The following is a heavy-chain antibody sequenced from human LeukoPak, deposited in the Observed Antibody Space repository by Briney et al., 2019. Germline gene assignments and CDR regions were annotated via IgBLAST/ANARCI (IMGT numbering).Heavy chain of an antibody. CDR1: GFTLSSYW. V-gene: IGHV3-74*01. J-gene: IGHJ4*02. D-gene: IGHD3-16*02. CDR2: INSDGSST. Sequence: GGSLRLSCAASGFTLSSYWMPWVRQAPGKGLVWVSRINSDGSSTSYAGSVKGRFTISRDNAKNTLYLQMNSLRVEDTAVYYCARGSYSFDYWGQEALVTVSS. CDR3: ARGSYSFDY.